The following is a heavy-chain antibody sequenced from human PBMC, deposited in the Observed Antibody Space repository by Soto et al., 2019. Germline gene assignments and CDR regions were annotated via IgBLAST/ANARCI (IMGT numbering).Heavy chain of an antibody. V-gene: IGHV1-69*13. Sequence: ASVKVSCKASGGTFSSYAISWVRQAPGQGLEWMGGIIPIFGTANYAQKFQGRVTITADESTSTAYMELSSLRSEDTAVYYCARDYHXDYVWGSYRYSGGDAFDIWGQGTMVTVSS. J-gene: IGHJ3*02. CDR1: GGTFSSYA. D-gene: IGHD3-16*02. CDR2: IIPIFGTA. CDR3: ARDYHXDYVWGSYRYSGGDAFDI.